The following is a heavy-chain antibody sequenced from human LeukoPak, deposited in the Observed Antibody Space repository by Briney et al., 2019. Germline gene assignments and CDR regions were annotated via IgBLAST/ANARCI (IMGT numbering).Heavy chain of an antibody. V-gene: IGHV4-30-4*08. Sequence: SETLSLTCTVSGDSISSGDYCWSWIRQPPGKGLEWIGYIYYSGSTYYDPSLKSRVTISVDTSKNQFSLKLSSVTAADTAVYYCARGRRTHPKRIVVGNNWFDPWGQGTLVTVSS. J-gene: IGHJ5*02. CDR2: IYYSGST. D-gene: IGHD3-22*01. CDR1: GDSISSGDYC. CDR3: ARGRRTHPKRIVVGNNWFDP.